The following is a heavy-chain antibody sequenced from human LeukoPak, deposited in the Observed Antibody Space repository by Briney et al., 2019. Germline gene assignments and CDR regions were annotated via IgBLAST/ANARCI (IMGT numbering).Heavy chain of an antibody. CDR1: GGSFNDYY. D-gene: IGHD6-13*01. CDR3: ARGVIAAGGNDFDY. V-gene: IGHV4-34*01. Sequence: SETLSLTCAVYGGSFNDYYWNWIRQPPGKGLEWIGEINLRGSTTYNPSLKSRVTISLDESKNQFSLKVISVTAADTAIYYCARGVIAAGGNDFDYWGQGTLVTVSS. CDR2: INLRGST. J-gene: IGHJ4*02.